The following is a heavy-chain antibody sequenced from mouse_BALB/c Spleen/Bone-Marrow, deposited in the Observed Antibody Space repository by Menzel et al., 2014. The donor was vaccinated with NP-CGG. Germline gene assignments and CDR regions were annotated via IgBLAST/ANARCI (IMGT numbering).Heavy chain of an antibody. V-gene: IGHV1-9*01. Sequence: QVHVKQSGAELMKPGASVKISCKATGYTFSSYWIEWVEQRPGHGLEWIGEILPGSGSTIYNEKFKGKATFTADTSSNTAYMQLSSLTSEDSAVYYCAREDYYGSSYFDYWGQGTTLTVSS. CDR2: ILPGSGST. CDR3: AREDYYGSSYFDY. CDR1: GYTFSSYW. J-gene: IGHJ2*01. D-gene: IGHD1-1*01.